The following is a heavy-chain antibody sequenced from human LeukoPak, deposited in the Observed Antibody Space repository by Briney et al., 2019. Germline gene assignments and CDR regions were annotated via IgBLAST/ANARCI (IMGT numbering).Heavy chain of an antibody. CDR1: GGSISSSNYY. V-gene: IGHV4-39*01. CDR2: IYYTGST. D-gene: IGHD1-20*01. J-gene: IGHJ4*02. CDR3: ARLTGITGAYFDY. Sequence: SETLSLTCTVSGGSISSSNYYRGWIRQPPGKGLEWIGSIYYTGSTYYNPSLRSRVTISVDTSKNQFSLKLSSVTAADTAVYYCARLTGITGAYFDYWGQGTLVTVSS.